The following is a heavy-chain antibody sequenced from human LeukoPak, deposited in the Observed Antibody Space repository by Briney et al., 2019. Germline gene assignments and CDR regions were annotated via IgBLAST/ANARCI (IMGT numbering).Heavy chain of an antibody. V-gene: IGHV4-34*01. CDR2: INHSGST. D-gene: IGHD6-13*01. J-gene: IGHJ4*02. CDR3: ARERAAAGTIDY. Sequence: PSETLSLTCAVYGGSFSGYYWSWIRQPPGKGLEWIGEINHSGSTSYNPSLKSRVTISVDTSKNQFSLKLSSVTAADTAVYYCARERAAAGTIDYWGQGTLVTVSS. CDR1: GGSFSGYY.